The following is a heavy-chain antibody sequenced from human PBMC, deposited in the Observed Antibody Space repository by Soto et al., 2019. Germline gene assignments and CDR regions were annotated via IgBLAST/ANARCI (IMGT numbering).Heavy chain of an antibody. CDR2: IYYSGST. J-gene: IGHJ4*02. CDR3: ARTMDRQAFDY. CDR1: GGSISSYY. Sequence: SETLSLTCTVSGGSISSYYWSWIRQPPGKGLEWIGYIYYSGSTNYNPSLKSRVTISVDTSKNQFSLKLSSVTAADTAVYYCARTMDRQAFDYWGQGTLVTVSS. V-gene: IGHV4-59*01.